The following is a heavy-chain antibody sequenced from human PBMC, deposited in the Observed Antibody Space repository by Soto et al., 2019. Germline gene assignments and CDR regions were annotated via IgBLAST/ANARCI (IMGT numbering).Heavy chain of an antibody. Sequence: QVQLVESGGGVVQPGTSLRLSCEVSGFTFSNYGMHWVRQPPGKGLEWVAIIWYDGGKKDYADSAKGRFTISRDNSKNTLYLQRNSLRGEDTAVYYCARGSGVGAIRGAALDIWGQGTMVTVSS. CDR2: IWYDGGKK. CDR1: GFTFSNYG. J-gene: IGHJ3*02. V-gene: IGHV3-33*01. CDR3: ARGSGVGAIRGAALDI. D-gene: IGHD1-26*01.